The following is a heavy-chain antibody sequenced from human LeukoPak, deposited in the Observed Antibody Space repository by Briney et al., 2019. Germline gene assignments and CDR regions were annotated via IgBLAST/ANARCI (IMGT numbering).Heavy chain of an antibody. CDR2: IKQDGSEK. CDR3: ARASPNTVTTLQYFDY. D-gene: IGHD4-17*01. CDR1: GFTFSSYW. Sequence: GGSLRLSCAASGFTFSSYWMSWVCQAPGKGLEGVANIKQDGSEKYYVDSVKGRFAISRDNAKNSLYLQRNSLRAEDTAVYYCARASPNTVTTLQYFDYWGQGTLVTVSS. J-gene: IGHJ4*02. V-gene: IGHV3-7*01.